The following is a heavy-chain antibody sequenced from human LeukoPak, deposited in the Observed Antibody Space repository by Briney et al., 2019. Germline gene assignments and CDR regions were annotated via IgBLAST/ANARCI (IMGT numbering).Heavy chain of an antibody. CDR3: AKIGYCSTTTCYSTVFDS. J-gene: IGHJ4*02. CDR1: GASITNTSLSNTGYF. D-gene: IGHD2-2*01. Sequence: SETLSLTCAISGASITNTSLSNTGYFWGWIRQPPGRGLQWIGGIYHTGSTYYSPSLKSRVTISVDTSKNQFSLKLNFVTAADTAVYYCAKIGYCSTTTCYSTVFDSWGQGTLVTVSS. CDR2: IYHTGST. V-gene: IGHV4-39*01.